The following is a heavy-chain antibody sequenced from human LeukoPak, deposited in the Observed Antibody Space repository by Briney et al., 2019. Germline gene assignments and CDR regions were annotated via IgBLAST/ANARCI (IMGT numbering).Heavy chain of an antibody. CDR2: INYSGST. J-gene: IGHJ6*03. CDR3: ARGYCSGGSCYSYYYYDYMDV. V-gene: IGHV4-59*12. CDR1: GGSISSYY. Sequence: SETLSLTCTVSGGSISSYYWSWIRQPPGKGLEWIGSINYSGSTYYNPSLKSRVTIPVDTPKNQFSLKLSSVTAADTGVYYCARGYCSGGSCYSYYYYDYMDVWGKGTTVTVSS. D-gene: IGHD2-15*01.